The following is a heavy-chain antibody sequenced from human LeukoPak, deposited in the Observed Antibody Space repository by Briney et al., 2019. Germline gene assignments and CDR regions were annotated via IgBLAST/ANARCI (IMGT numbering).Heavy chain of an antibody. CDR3: ARDKSYGDSTDY. CDR1: GFTFSSYA. V-gene: IGHV3-7*01. CDR2: IKQDGSEK. D-gene: IGHD4-17*01. Sequence: GGSLRLSCAASGFTFSSYAMHWVRQAPGKGLEWVANIKQDGSEKYYVDSVKGRFTISRDNAKKSLYLQMNSLRAEDTAVYYCARDKSYGDSTDYWGQGTLVTVSS. J-gene: IGHJ4*02.